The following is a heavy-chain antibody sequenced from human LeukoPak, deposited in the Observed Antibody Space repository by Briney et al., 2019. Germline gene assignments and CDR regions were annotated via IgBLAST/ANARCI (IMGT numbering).Heavy chain of an antibody. V-gene: IGHV4-59*01. CDR1: GGSISSYY. CDR2: VYYSGNT. J-gene: IGHJ6*02. Sequence: SETLSLTCTVSGGSISSYYWSWIRQPPGRGLEYIGHVYYSGNTDYNPSLKSRVTMSVDTSKNQFSLRLNSVTAADTAVYYCARNSDSNPPYGMDVWGQGTTVTVSS. CDR3: ARNSDSNPPYGMDV. D-gene: IGHD3-9*01.